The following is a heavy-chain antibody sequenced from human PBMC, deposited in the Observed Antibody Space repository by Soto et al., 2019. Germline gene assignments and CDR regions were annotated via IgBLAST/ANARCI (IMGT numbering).Heavy chain of an antibody. CDR1: GGSINSAGYY. J-gene: IGHJ4*02. CDR2: IHYSGST. V-gene: IGHV4-31*03. CDR3: VRVSSSSFPFDY. Sequence: PSETLSITCTVSGGSINSAGYYWSWIRQHPGKDLEWIGYIHYSGSTHYNPSLRNRVTISVDTSNNQFSLKLTSVTAADTAVYYCVRVSSSSFPFDYWGRGTLVTVSS. D-gene: IGHD6-13*01.